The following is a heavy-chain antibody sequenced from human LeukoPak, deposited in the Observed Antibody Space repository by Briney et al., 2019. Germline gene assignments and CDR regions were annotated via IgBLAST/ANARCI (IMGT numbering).Heavy chain of an antibody. J-gene: IGHJ4*02. CDR1: GGTFSSYA. CDR2: IIPIFGTA. Sequence: AASVKVSCKASGGTFSSYAISWVRQAPGQGLEGMGGIIPIFGTANYAQKFQGRVTITADKSTSTAYMELSSLRSEDTAVYYCARDRFGGDYWGQGTLVTVSS. D-gene: IGHD3-16*01. V-gene: IGHV1-69*06. CDR3: ARDRFGGDY.